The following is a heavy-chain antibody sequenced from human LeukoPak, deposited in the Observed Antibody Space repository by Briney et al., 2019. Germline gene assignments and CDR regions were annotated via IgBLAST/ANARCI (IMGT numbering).Heavy chain of an antibody. CDR1: GGSISSSSYY. V-gene: IGHV4-39*07. CDR2: IYYSGNT. Sequence: SETLSLTCSVSGGSISSSSYYWGWIRQPPGKGLEWIGSIYYSGNTYNNPSLKSRVTVSVDTSKNQFSLKLSSVIEADTAVYYCARELWFANAPGSWLDPWGQGTLVTVSS. CDR3: ARELWFANAPGSWLDP. J-gene: IGHJ5*02. D-gene: IGHD3-10*01.